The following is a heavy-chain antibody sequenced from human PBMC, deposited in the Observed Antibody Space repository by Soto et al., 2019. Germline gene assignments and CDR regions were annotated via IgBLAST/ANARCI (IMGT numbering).Heavy chain of an antibody. J-gene: IGHJ4*02. V-gene: IGHV3-30*18. Sequence: QVQLVESGGGMVQPGRSLRLSCAASGFTFSSYGMHWVRQAPGKGLEWVAVISYDGSNKYYADSVKGRFTISRDNSKNTLYLQMNSLRAEDTAVYYCAKEIYGFYQLLSLFDYWGQGTLVTVSS. CDR2: ISYDGSNK. CDR3: AKEIYGFYQLLSLFDY. D-gene: IGHD2-2*01. CDR1: GFTFSSYG.